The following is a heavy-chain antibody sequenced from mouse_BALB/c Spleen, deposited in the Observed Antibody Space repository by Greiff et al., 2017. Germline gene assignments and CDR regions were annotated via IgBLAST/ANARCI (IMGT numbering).Heavy chain of an antibody. CDR1: GFTFSSFG. CDR3: ARGRSYDGYYDYAMDY. D-gene: IGHD2-3*01. V-gene: IGHV5-17*02. Sequence: EVHLVESGGGLVQPGGSRKLSCAASGFTFSSFGMHWVRQAPEKGLEWVAYISSGSSTIYYADTVKGRFTISRDNPKNILYLQMSSLRSEDTAMYYCARGRSYDGYYDYAMDYWGQGTSVTVSS. CDR2: ISSGSSTI. J-gene: IGHJ4*01.